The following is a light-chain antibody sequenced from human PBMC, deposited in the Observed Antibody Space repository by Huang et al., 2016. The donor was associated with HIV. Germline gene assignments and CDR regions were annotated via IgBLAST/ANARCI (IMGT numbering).Light chain of an antibody. J-gene: IGKJ1*01. V-gene: IGKV2D-29*02. CDR3: MQTTKPAT. CDR1: QSLLHSDGKTY. Sequence: IVMTQTPLSLSVTPGQPASISCKSSQSLLHSDGKTYLFWFLQRPVQSPQLLISEVSSRFSGVPDRFSGAGSGIDFTLKISRVEAEDVGVYYCMQTTKPATFGQGTKVEIK. CDR2: EVS.